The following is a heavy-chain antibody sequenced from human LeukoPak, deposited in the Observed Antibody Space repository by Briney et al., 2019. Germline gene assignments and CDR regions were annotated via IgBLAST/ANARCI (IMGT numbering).Heavy chain of an antibody. Sequence: GASVKVSCKASGYTFTGYYMHWVRHAPGHGLEWMGWINPNSGGTNYAQKFQGRVTMTRDTSISTAYMELSRLRSDDTAVYYCAEFFGITIFVDDPFDMWGQGKMVTVSS. CDR3: AEFFGITIFVDDPFDM. V-gene: IGHV1-2*02. D-gene: IGHD3-3*01. J-gene: IGHJ3*02. CDR2: INPNSGGT. CDR1: GYTFTGYY.